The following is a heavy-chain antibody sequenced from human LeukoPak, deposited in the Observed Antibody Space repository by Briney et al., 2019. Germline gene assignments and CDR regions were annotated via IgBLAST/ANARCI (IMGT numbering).Heavy chain of an antibody. Sequence: ASVKVSCKASGYTFTSYTISWLRQAPGQALEWMGWISAYNGNTNYARKLQGRVTMTTDTSTSTAHMELRSLRSDDTAVYYCARDLSDYGRSDAFDIWGQGTMVIVSS. CDR3: ARDLSDYGRSDAFDI. CDR2: ISAYNGNT. V-gene: IGHV1-18*01. J-gene: IGHJ3*02. CDR1: GYTFTSYT. D-gene: IGHD4-17*01.